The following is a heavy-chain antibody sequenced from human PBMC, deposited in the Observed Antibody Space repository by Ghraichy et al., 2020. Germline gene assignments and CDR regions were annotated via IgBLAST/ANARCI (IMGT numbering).Heavy chain of an antibody. CDR1: GFTFSRFW. CDR2: IKEDGSEK. D-gene: IGHD6-19*01. CDR3: TRGGGFSGLYASYS. J-gene: IGHJ4*02. Sequence: GGSLRLSCAASGFTFSRFWMNWVRQAPGKGLEWVANIKEDGSEKNYVDSVKGRFTISRDNAQNSVWLQMNSLRAEDTAVYYCTRGGGFSGLYASYSWGQGTLVTVSS. V-gene: IGHV3-7*03.